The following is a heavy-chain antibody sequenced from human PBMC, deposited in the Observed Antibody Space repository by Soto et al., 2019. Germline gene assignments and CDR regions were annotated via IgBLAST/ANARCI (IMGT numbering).Heavy chain of an antibody. CDR3: ARAPTVNYYFAH. CDR1: GYTFTSYY. CDR2: INPGSGTT. Sequence: QVPLVQSGAEVKKPGASVKVSCKASGYTFTSYYIHWVRQAPGQGLAWMGIINPGSGTTSYAQKFQGRVTMTRDTSTSTVYMELSSLRSEDTAVYYCARAPTVNYYFAHWGQGTLVTVSS. D-gene: IGHD4-17*01. V-gene: IGHV1-46*01. J-gene: IGHJ4*02.